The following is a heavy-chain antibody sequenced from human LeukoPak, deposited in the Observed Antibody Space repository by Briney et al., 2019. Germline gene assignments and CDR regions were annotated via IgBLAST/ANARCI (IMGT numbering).Heavy chain of an antibody. CDR2: IGWNSGSI. D-gene: IGHD5-12*01. J-gene: IGHJ4*02. CDR1: GFTFDDYA. V-gene: IGHV3-9*01. Sequence: PGGSLRLSCAASGFTFDDYAMHWVRQAPGKGLEWVSGIGWNSGSIGYADSVKGRFTISRDNAKNSLYLQMNSLRAEDTALYYCAKDIFAGVATPLFDYWGQGTLVTVSS. CDR3: AKDIFAGVATPLFDY.